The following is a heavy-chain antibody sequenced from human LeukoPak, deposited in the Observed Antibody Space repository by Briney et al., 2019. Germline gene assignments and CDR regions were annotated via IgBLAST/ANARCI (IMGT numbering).Heavy chain of an antibody. CDR3: ATVGYCSGGNCYGFDH. Sequence: KAGGSLRLSCAASGFNLNSYEMNWVRQAPGKGLEWVGRIKSKMDGGTIDYVAPVKGRFTISRDDSKNAVYLQMNSLKTDDTAVYYCATVGYCSGGNCYGFDHWGQGTLVTVSS. J-gene: IGHJ4*02. CDR2: IKSKMDGGTI. CDR1: GFNLNSYE. V-gene: IGHV3-15*07. D-gene: IGHD2-15*01.